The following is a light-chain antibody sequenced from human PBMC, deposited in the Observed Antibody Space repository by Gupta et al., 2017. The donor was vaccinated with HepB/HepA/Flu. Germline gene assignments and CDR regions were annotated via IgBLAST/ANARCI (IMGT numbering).Light chain of an antibody. CDR1: QSVLYSSNNKNY. J-gene: IGKJ2*01. V-gene: IGKV4-1*01. Sequence: DIVMTQSPDSLAVSLGERATINCKSSQSVLYSSNNKNYLAWYQHKPGQPPKVLIYWASTRESGVPDRFSGSGSERDFTLTISSRQAEDVAVYYCQQEDTSPYTFGQGTKLEIK. CDR2: WAS. CDR3: QQEDTSPYT.